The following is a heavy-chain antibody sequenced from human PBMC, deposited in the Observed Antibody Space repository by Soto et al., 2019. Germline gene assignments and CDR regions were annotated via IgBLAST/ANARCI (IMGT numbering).Heavy chain of an antibody. V-gene: IGHV3-21*01. CDR1: GFTFSSYS. CDR2: ISSSSSYI. J-gene: IGHJ6*02. Sequence: GGSLRLSCAASGFTFSSYSMNWVRQAPGKGLEWVSSISSSSSYIYYADSVKGRFTISRDNAKNSLYLQMNSLRAEDTAVYYCARDIVQVPAAIVQYYYYGMDVWGQGTTVTVSS. CDR3: ARDIVQVPAAIVQYYYYGMDV. D-gene: IGHD2-2*02.